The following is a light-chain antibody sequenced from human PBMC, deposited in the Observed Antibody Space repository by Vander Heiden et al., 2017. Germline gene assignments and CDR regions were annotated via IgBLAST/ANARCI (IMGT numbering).Light chain of an antibody. V-gene: IGKV1-12*02. CDR2: GVS. J-gene: IGKJ2*01. CDR1: QAITSW. CDR3: QQAHSFSYT. Sequence: DIQMTQSPSSMSASVGDRVTITCRASQAITSWLSWYQQKPGKAPKLLIYGVSNLERGVPPRFSGSGSGSEFTLSISSLQPEDFATYICQQAHSFSYTFGQGTTLDMK.